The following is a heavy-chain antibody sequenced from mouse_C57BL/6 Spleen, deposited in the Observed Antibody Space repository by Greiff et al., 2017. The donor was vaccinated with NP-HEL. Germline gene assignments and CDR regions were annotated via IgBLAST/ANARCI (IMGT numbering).Heavy chain of an antibody. CDR2: INPSSGYT. J-gene: IGHJ3*01. D-gene: IGHD1-1*01. V-gene: IGHV1-7*01. Sequence: QVQLQQSGAELAKPGASVKLSCKASGYTFTSYWMHWVKQRPGQGLEWIGYINPSSGYTKYNQKFKDKATLTADKSSGTAYMQLSSLTYEDSAVYYCARGSSYEPWFAYWGQGTLVTVSA. CDR3: ARGSSYEPWFAY. CDR1: GYTFTSYW.